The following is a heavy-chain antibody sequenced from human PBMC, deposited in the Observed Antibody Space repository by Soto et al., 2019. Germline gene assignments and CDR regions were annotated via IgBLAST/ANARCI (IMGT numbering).Heavy chain of an antibody. V-gene: IGHV3-15*01. J-gene: IGHJ4*02. CDR2: IKSKTEGETI. Sequence: GGSLRLSCAASGFTFSDAWMSWVRQAPGKGLEWVGRIKSKTEGETIDYAAPVKGRFTISRDDSKNTLYLQMNSLRAEDTAVYYCAKDGSSGFFDYWGQGTLVTVSS. CDR1: GFTFSDAW. D-gene: IGHD6-19*01. CDR3: AKDGSSGFFDY.